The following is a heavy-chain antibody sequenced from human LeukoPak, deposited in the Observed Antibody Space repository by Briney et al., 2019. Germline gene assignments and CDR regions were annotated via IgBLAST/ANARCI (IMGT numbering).Heavy chain of an antibody. CDR3: ARDLRYCSGGSCYSYYFDC. CDR2: IIPIFGTA. J-gene: IGHJ4*02. V-gene: IGHV1-69*13. CDR1: GGTFSSYA. D-gene: IGHD2-15*01. Sequence: SVKVSCKASGGTFSSYAISWVRQAPGQGLEWMGGIIPIFGTANYAQKFQGRVTITADESTSTAYMELSSLRSEDTAVYYCARDLRYCSGGSCYSYYFDCWGQGTLVTVSS.